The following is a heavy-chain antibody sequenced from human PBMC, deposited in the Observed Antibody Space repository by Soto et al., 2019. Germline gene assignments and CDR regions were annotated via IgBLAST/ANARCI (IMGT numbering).Heavy chain of an antibody. CDR1: GGSFSGYY. V-gene: IGHV4-34*01. J-gene: IGHJ5*02. CDR2: INHSGST. CDR3: AGEGGKHLWFGELLLGVGPNT. Sequence: SETLSLTCAVYGGSFSGYYWSWIRQPPGKGLEWIGEINHSGSTNYNPSLKSRVTISVDTSKNQFSLKLSSVTAADTAVYYCAGEGGKHLWFGELLLGVGPNTWGQGTLVTVS. D-gene: IGHD3-10*01.